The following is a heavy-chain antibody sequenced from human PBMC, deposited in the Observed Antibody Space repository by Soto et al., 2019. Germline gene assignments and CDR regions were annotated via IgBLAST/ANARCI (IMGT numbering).Heavy chain of an antibody. CDR3: ARTPSSSWAPGINWFDP. V-gene: IGHV4-59*01. J-gene: IGHJ5*02. CDR2: IYYSGGT. Sequence: SETLSLTCTVSGGSISSYYWSWIRQPPGKGLEWIGYIYYSGGTNYNPSLKSRVTISVDTSKNQFSLKLSSVTAADTAVYYCARTPSSSWAPGINWFDPWGQGTLVTVSS. D-gene: IGHD6-13*01. CDR1: GGSISSYY.